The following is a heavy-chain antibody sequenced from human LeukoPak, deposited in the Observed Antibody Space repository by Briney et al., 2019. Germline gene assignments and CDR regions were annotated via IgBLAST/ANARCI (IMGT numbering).Heavy chain of an antibody. D-gene: IGHD3-3*01. CDR2: INPGGGST. J-gene: IGHJ3*02. CDR3: ARESEWLDAFDI. CDR1: GYTFTSYY. Sequence: GASVKVSCKASGYTFTSYYMHWVRQAPGQGLEWMGIINPGGGSTSYAQKFQGRVTMTRDTSTSTVYMELSSLRSEDTAVYYCARESEWLDAFDIWGQGTMVTVSS. V-gene: IGHV1-46*01.